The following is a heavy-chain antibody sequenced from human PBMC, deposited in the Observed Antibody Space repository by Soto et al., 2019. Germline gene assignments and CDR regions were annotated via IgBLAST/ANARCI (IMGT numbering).Heavy chain of an antibody. CDR1: GFTFSSYG. J-gene: IGHJ5*02. Sequence: GGSLRLSCAASGFTFSSYGMHWVRQAPGKGLEWVAVISYDGSNKYYADSVKGRFTISRDNSKNTLYLQMNSLRAEDTAVYYCAKDIAPSGHSSGFDPWGQGTLVTVSS. D-gene: IGHD6-19*01. CDR3: AKDIAPSGHSSGFDP. V-gene: IGHV3-30*18. CDR2: ISYDGSNK.